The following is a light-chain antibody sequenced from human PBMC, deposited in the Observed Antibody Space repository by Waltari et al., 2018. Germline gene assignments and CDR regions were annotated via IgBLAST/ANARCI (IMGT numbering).Light chain of an antibody. V-gene: IGLV1-44*01. CDR3: ASWDYSLNGVV. Sequence: QPVVTQPPSASGTPGQRVTISCSGSSSNTESNPVNWYQQLPGRAPKLLIYSNTHRPSGVPDRFSASTSGRSASLAISGLQSEDEGNYYCASWDYSLNGVVYGGRTKLTVL. CDR2: SNT. J-gene: IGLJ2*01. CDR1: SSNTESNP.